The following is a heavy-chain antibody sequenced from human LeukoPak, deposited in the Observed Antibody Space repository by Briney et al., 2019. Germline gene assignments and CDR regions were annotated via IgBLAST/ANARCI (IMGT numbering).Heavy chain of an antibody. V-gene: IGHV3-23*01. CDR2: ISGSGGST. J-gene: IGHJ4*02. CDR1: GFTFSSYA. CDR3: AKDRYSRQQLVAPFDY. D-gene: IGHD6-13*01. Sequence: PGGSLRLSCAASGFTFSSYAMSWVRQAPGKGLEWVSAISGSGGSTYYADSVKGRFTISRDNSKNTLYLQMNSLRAEDTAVYYCAKDRYSRQQLVAPFDYWGQGTLVTVSS.